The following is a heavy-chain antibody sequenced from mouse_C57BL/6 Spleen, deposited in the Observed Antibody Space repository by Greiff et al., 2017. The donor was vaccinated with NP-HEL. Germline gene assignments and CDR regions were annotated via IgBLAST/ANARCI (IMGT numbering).Heavy chain of an antibody. V-gene: IGHV1-64*01. CDR1: GYTFTSYW. Sequence: VQLQQPGAELVKPRASVKLSCKASGYTFTSYWMHWVKQRPGQGLEWIGMIHPNSGSTNYNEKFKSKATLTVDKSSSTAYMQLSSLTSEDSAVYYCARKEAYYSKRDHFDYWGQGTTLTVSS. CDR2: IHPNSGST. CDR3: ARKEAYYSKRDHFDY. D-gene: IGHD2-5*01. J-gene: IGHJ2*01.